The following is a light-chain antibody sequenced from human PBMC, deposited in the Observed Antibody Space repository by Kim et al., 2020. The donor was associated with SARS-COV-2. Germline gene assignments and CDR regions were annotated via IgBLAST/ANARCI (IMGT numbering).Light chain of an antibody. J-gene: IGLJ3*02. V-gene: IGLV3-21*04. CDR3: QVWDSSSDHWV. Sequence: APGKTATVTCGANNIGRTSVHWYHQRPGQAPVLVIYSDSDRPSGIPERFSGAKSENTATLTISRVEAGDEADYYCQVWDSSSDHWVFGGGTQLTVL. CDR2: SDS. CDR1: NIGRTS.